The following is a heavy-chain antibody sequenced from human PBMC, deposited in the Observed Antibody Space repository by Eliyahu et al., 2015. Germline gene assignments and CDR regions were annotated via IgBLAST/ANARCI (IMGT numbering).Heavy chain of an antibody. D-gene: IGHD3-10*01. CDR1: GFXFDDYA. CDR2: ISWNSGSI. J-gene: IGHJ4*02. CDR3: AKDMKYNYGSGSSTLDY. V-gene: IGHV3-9*01. Sequence: EVQLVESGGDLVQPGRSLRLSCAASGFXFDDYAMHWVRQAPGKGLEWVSGISWNSGSIGYADSVKGRFTISRDNAKNSLYLQMNSLRAEDTALYYCAKDMKYNYGSGSSTLDYWGQGTLVTVSS.